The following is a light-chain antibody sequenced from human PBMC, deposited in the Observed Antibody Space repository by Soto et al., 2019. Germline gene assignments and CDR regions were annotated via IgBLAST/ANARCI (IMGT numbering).Light chain of an antibody. CDR1: QRISNY. V-gene: IGKV1-39*01. J-gene: IGKJ5*01. Sequence: DIQMTQSPSSLSASVGDRVTIAGRSSQRISNYLTWYQQKPGKAPKLRIYAASSLQSGVPSRFSGSGSETDFTLTISSLQPDDFATYCCQQSYSSLTFGQGTRLE. CDR3: QQSYSSLT. CDR2: AAS.